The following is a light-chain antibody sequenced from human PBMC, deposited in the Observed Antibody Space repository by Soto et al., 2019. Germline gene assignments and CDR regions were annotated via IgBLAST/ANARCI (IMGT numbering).Light chain of an antibody. CDR1: QSVLYSSNNKNY. V-gene: IGKV4-1*01. Sequence: DIVMTQSPDSLAVSLGERATINCKSSQSVLYSSNNKNYLAWYQQKPGQPPKLLIYWASTRESGVPDRFSGSGSGTDFTLTISSLQAADVAIYYCQEYYSFPLTFGGGTKVEIK. J-gene: IGKJ4*01. CDR2: WAS. CDR3: QEYYSFPLT.